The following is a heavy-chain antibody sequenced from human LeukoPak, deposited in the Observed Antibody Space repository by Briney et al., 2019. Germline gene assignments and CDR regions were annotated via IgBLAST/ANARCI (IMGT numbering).Heavy chain of an antibody. Sequence: ASVKVSCKVSGYTLTELSMHWVRQAPGKGLEWMGGFDPEDGETIYAQKFQGRVTITADKSTSTAYMELSSLRSEDTAVYYCARAPPSLGGSYPDYWGQGTLVTVSS. D-gene: IGHD1-26*01. J-gene: IGHJ4*02. CDR2: FDPEDGET. V-gene: IGHV1-24*01. CDR1: GYTLTELS. CDR3: ARAPPSLGGSYPDY.